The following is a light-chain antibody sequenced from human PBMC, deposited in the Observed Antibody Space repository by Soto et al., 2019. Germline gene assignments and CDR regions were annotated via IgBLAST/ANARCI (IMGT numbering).Light chain of an antibody. CDR1: QSVSSN. V-gene: IGKV3-15*01. Sequence: EIVMTQSPATLSVSPGDRATLSCRASQSVSSNFAWYQQKPGQAPRLLIYGASTRATGIPARFSGSGSGTEFTLTISSLQSDYFAVYYCQQYNDWPRTFGQGTKVEIK. CDR2: GAS. CDR3: QQYNDWPRT. J-gene: IGKJ1*01.